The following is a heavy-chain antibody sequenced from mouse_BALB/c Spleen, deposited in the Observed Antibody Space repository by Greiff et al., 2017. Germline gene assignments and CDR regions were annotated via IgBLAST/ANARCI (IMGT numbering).Heavy chain of an antibody. D-gene: IGHD1-1*01. J-gene: IGHJ1*01. CDR1: GFNIKDTY. V-gene: IGHV14-3*02. CDR2: IDPANGNT. CDR3: ASLSYYGSSYWYFDV. Sequence: VQLQQSGAELVKPGASVKLSCTASGFNIKDTYMHWVKQRPEQGLEWIGRIDPANGNTKYDPKFQGKATITADTSSNTAYLQLSSLTSEDTAVYYCASLSYYGSSYWYFDVWGAGTTVTVSS.